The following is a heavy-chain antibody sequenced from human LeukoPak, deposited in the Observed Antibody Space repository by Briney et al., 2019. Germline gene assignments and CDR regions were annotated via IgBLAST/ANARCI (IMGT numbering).Heavy chain of an antibody. CDR2: IWYGGSNK. V-gene: IGHV3-33*01. CDR1: GFTFSSYG. CDR3: ARDLFGTLWFGEVP. Sequence: GVSLRLSCAASGFTFSSYGMHWVRQAPGKGLEWVAVIWYGGSNKYYAGSVKGRFTISRDNSKNTLYLQMNSLRAEDTAAYYCARDLFGTLWFGEVPWGQGTLVTVSS. J-gene: IGHJ5*02. D-gene: IGHD3-10*01.